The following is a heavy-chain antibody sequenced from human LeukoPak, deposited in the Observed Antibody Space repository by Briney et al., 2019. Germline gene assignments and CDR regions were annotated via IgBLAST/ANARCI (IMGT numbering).Heavy chain of an antibody. CDR3: ARDKAPRYTYGLGH. Sequence: ASVKVSCKASGYTLITYGINWVRQAPGQGLEWMGWISPYDGSTNFAQNLQGRVTMTTDTITSTAFMELRSLRFEDTALYYCARDKAPRYTYGLGHWGQGTLVTVSS. CDR2: ISPYDGST. CDR1: GYTLITYG. V-gene: IGHV1-18*01. D-gene: IGHD5-18*01. J-gene: IGHJ4*02.